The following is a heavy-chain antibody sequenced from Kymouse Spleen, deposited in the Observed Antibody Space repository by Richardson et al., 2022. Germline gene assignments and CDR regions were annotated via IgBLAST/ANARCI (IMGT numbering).Heavy chain of an antibody. CDR3: ARWGSSSWTPFDY. CDR2: INHSGST. D-gene: IGHD6-13*01. J-gene: IGHJ4*02. Sequence: QVQLQQWGAGLLKPSETLSLTCAVYGGSFSGYYWSWIRQPPGKGLEWIGEINHSGSTNYNPSLKSRVTISVDTSKNQFSLKLSSVTAADTAVYYCARWGSSSWTPFDYWGQGTLVTVSS. CDR1: GGSFSGYY. V-gene: IGHV4-34*01.